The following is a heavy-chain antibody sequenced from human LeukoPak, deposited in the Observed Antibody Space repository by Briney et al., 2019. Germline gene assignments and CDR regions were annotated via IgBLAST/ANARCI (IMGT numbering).Heavy chain of an antibody. J-gene: IGHJ5*02. CDR1: GFTFSSYA. V-gene: IGHV3-30*04. CDR3: ARAPARVPAAILRGEKNWFDP. D-gene: IGHD2-2*01. Sequence: PGGSLRLSCAASGFTFSSYAMHWVRQAPGKGLEWVAVISYDGSNKYYADSVKGRFTISRDNSKNTLYLQMNSLRAEDTAVYYCARAPARVPAAILRGEKNWFDPWGQGTLVTVSS. CDR2: ISYDGSNK.